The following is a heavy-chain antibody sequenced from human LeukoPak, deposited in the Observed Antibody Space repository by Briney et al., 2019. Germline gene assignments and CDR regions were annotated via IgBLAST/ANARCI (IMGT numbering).Heavy chain of an antibody. J-gene: IGHJ3*02. CDR3: ATSLYSRGWSLNSGAFDI. V-gene: IGHV3-7*01. D-gene: IGHD6-19*01. Sequence: GGSLRLSCTASGFTLSDYWMSWVRRAPGKGLEWVATMKQDGSEKYYLGSVKGRFTISRDNAKKSLYLQMNSLRVEDTAVYYCATSLYSRGWSLNSGAFDIWGQGTMVTVSS. CDR1: GFTLSDYW. CDR2: MKQDGSEK.